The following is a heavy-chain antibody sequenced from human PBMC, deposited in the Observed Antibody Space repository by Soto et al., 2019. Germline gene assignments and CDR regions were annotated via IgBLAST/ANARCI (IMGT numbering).Heavy chain of an antibody. CDR3: ARERSSPKMFDP. CDR2: MNPNSGNT. J-gene: IGHJ5*02. Sequence: GASVKVSCKASGYTFTSYDINWVRQATGQGLEWMGWMNPNSGNTGYAQKFQGRVTMTTNTSISTAYMELSSLRSEDTAVYYCARERSSPKMFDPWGQGTLVTVSS. CDR1: GYTFTSYD. V-gene: IGHV1-8*01.